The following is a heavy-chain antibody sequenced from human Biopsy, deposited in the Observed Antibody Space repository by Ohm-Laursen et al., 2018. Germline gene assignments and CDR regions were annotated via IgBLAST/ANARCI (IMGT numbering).Heavy chain of an antibody. CDR2: INKDGSTL. J-gene: IGHJ6*02. Sequence: SLRLSCAASGFTFSSYWMNCVRQVPGKGLVWVATINKDGSTLQYVDSVRGRFTISRDNAKNTLHLQMNSLRADDTAIYYCAKDLHNYGMDVWGQGTTVTVSS. CDR1: GFTFSSYW. V-gene: IGHV3-74*03. CDR3: AKDLHNYGMDV.